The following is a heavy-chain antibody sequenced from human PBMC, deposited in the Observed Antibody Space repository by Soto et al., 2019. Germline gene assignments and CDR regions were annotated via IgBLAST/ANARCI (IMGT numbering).Heavy chain of an antibody. V-gene: IGHV3-21*01. CDR1: GFIFSRYS. CDR3: ARGSAFRGLDY. Sequence: PGGSLRLSCAVSGFIFSRYSMNWVRQAPGKGLEWVSSIGTSGSYIYDTDSVKGRFTISRDNTKDSLYLQMNSLRAEDTAIYYCARGSAFRGLDYWGQGT. D-gene: IGHD6-25*01. CDR2: IGTSGSYI. J-gene: IGHJ4*02.